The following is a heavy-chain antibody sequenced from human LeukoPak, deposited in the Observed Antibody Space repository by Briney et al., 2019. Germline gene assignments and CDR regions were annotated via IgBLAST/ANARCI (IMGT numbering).Heavy chain of an antibody. CDR3: AKEKTIVGATIRGYFDY. J-gene: IGHJ4*02. CDR2: ISWNGGSI. D-gene: IGHD1-26*01. Sequence: GGSLRLSCAASGFTFDDYAMHWVRQAPGKGLEWVSGISWNGGSIGYADSVKGRFTISRDNAKNSLYLQMNSLRAEDTALYYCAKEKTIVGATIRGYFDYWGQGTLVTVSS. V-gene: IGHV3-9*01. CDR1: GFTFDDYA.